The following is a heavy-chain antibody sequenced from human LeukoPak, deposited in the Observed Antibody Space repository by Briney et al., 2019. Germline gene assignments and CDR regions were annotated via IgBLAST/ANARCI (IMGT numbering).Heavy chain of an antibody. V-gene: IGHV3-48*01. CDR3: ARAGRDGYNGGDY. CDR2: ISSSSSTI. Sequence: PGGSLRLSCAASGFTFSSSAMSWVRQAPGKGLEWVSYISSSSSTIYYADSVKGRFTISRDNAKNSLYLQMNSLRAEDTAVYYCARAGRDGYNGGDYWGQGTLVTVSS. D-gene: IGHD5-24*01. CDR1: GFTFSSSA. J-gene: IGHJ4*02.